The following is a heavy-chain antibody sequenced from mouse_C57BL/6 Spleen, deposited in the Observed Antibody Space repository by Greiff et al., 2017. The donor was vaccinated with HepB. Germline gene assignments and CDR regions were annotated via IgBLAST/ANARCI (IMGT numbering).Heavy chain of an antibody. J-gene: IGHJ1*03. CDR3: VGGYFDV. CDR2: INPSTGGT. V-gene: IGHV1-42*01. CDR1: GYSFTGYY. Sequence: VQLQQSGPELVEPGASVKISCKASGYSFTGYYMNWVKQSPEKSLEWIGEINPSTGGTTYNQKFKAKATLTVDKSSSTAYMQLKSLTSEDSAVYYCVGGYFDVWGTGTTVTVSS.